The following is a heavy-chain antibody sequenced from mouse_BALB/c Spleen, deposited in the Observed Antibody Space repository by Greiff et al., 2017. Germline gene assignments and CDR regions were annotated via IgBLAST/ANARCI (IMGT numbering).Heavy chain of an antibody. D-gene: IGHD2-1*01. V-gene: IGHV3-2*02. CDR3: ARKDGNYDY. CDR2: ISYSGST. CDR1: GYSITSDYA. Sequence: EVQLVESGPGLVKPSQSLSLTCTVTGYSITSDYAWNWIRQFPGNKLEWMGYISYSGSTSYNPSLKSRISITRDTSKNQFFLQLNSVTTEDTATYYCARKDGNYDYWGQGTTLTVSS. J-gene: IGHJ2*01.